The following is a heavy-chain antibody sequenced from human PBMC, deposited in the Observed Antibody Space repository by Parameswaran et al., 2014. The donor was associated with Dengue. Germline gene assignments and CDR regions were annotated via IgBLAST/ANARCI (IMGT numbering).Heavy chain of an antibody. Sequence: WVRQAPGQGLEWMGGIVPVFGSANYAEKFQGRVTITTDESTSTAYMELSSLRSEDTAVYYCATGRDYYGSGSDCWGQGTLVTVSS. V-gene: IGHV1-69*05. D-gene: IGHD3-10*01. J-gene: IGHJ4*02. CDR3: ATGRDYYGSGSDC. CDR2: IVPVFGSA.